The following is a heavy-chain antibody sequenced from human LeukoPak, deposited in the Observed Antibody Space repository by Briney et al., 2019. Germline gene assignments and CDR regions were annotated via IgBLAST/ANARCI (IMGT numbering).Heavy chain of an antibody. J-gene: IGHJ4*02. CDR1: GGSISSYY. CDR2: IYTSGST. V-gene: IGHV4-4*07. Sequence: SETLSLTCTVSGGSISSYYWSWIRQPAGKGLEWIGRIYTSGSTNYNPSLKSRVTMSVDTSKNQFSLKLSSVAAADTAVYYCVRLRWELLAPYFDHWGQGAFVIVSS. D-gene: IGHD2-15*01. CDR3: VRLRWELLAPYFDH.